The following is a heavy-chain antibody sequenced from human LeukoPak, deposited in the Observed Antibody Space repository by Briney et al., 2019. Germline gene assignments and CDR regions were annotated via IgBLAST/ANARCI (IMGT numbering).Heavy chain of an antibody. CDR3: ARAAPSYYDSSGYPDY. CDR1: GGCISSYY. J-gene: IGHJ4*02. V-gene: IGHV4-59*01. Sequence: SETLSLTCTVSGGCISSYYWSWIRQPPGKGLEWIGYIYYSGSTNYNPSLKSRVTISVDTSKNQFSLKLSSVTAADTAVYYCARAAPSYYDSSGYPDYWGQGTLVTVSS. D-gene: IGHD3-22*01. CDR2: IYYSGST.